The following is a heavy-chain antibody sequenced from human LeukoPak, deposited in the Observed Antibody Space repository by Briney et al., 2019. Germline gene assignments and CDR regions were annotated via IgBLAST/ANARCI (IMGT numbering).Heavy chain of an antibody. Sequence: QPGGSLRLSCAASGFTVSSNYMSWVRQAPGKGLEWVSVIYSGGSTYYADSVKGRFTISRDNAKNSLYLQMNSLRAEDTAVYYCARLIVGATLGFQHWGQGTLVTVSS. J-gene: IGHJ1*01. V-gene: IGHV3-53*01. CDR1: GFTVSSNY. CDR2: IYSGGST. CDR3: ARLIVGATLGFQH. D-gene: IGHD1-26*01.